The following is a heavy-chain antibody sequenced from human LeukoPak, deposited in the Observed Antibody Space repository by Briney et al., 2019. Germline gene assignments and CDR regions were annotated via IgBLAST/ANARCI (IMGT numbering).Heavy chain of an antibody. CDR3: AKDSSYYYASGSYYEDY. J-gene: IGHJ4*02. CDR2: ISGSAIST. CDR1: GFTFSNYA. D-gene: IGHD3-10*01. Sequence: PGGSLTLSCAASGFTFSNYAMSWVRQAPGKGLEWASAISGSAISTYYADSVKGRFTISRDNSKNTLYLKVNSLRAEDTAVYYCAKDSSYYYASGSYYEDYWGQGTLVTVSS. V-gene: IGHV3-23*01.